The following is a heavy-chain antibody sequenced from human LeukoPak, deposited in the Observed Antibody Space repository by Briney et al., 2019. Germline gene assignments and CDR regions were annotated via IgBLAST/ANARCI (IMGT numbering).Heavy chain of an antibody. CDR1: GGSISSGSYY. D-gene: IGHD1-26*01. Sequence: PSETLSLTCTVSGGSISSGSYYWSWIRQPAGKGLEWIGRIYTSGSTNYNPSLKSRVTISVDTSKNQFSLKLSSVTAADTAVYYCARVVGADWFDPWGQGTLVTVSS. CDR2: IYTSGST. V-gene: IGHV4-61*02. J-gene: IGHJ5*02. CDR3: ARVVGADWFDP.